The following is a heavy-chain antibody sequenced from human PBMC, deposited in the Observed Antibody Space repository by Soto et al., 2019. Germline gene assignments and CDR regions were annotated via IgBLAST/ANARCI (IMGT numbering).Heavy chain of an antibody. Sequence: QVQLVQSGAEVKKPGASVKVSCKASGYTFTGYYMHWVRQAPGQGLEWMGWINPNSGGTNYAQKFQGWVTMTRDTSISTAYMELSRLRSDVTAVYYCARSSQAAVNNWFDPWGQGTLVTVSS. CDR1: GYTFTGYY. V-gene: IGHV1-2*04. CDR3: ARSSQAAVNNWFDP. CDR2: INPNSGGT. J-gene: IGHJ5*02. D-gene: IGHD6-13*01.